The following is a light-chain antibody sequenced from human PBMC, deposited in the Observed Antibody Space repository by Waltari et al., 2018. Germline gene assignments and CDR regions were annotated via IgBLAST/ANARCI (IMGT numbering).Light chain of an antibody. Sequence: EVVLTQSPGTLSLSPGERATLSCRASQSIGKYLVWYQQRPGQAPRLLIYAAAPRATGIPDRFSGSGYGTDFSLTISRLEPEDFAVYYCQNHERLPATFGQGTKVEIK. CDR2: AAA. CDR1: QSIGKY. J-gene: IGKJ1*01. CDR3: QNHERLPAT. V-gene: IGKV3-20*01.